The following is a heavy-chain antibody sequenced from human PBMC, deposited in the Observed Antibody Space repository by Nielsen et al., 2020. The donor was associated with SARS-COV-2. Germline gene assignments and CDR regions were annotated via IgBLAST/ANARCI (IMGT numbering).Heavy chain of an antibody. CDR2: VSWNSAYM. CDR3: AREAFNWGLETDF. V-gene: IGHV3-9*01. Sequence: GGSLRLSCAASGFTFDDYAMHWVRQVPGKGLEWVSGVSWNSAYMAYADSVKGRFTISRDNSKNMLYLQMNSLGAEDTAVYYCAREAFNWGLETDFWGQGTLVTVSS. J-gene: IGHJ4*02. D-gene: IGHD7-27*01. CDR1: GFTFDDYA.